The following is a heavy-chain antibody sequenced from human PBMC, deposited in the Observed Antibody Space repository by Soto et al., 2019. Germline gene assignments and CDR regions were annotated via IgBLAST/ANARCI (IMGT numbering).Heavy chain of an antibody. CDR1: GGSFSGYY. D-gene: IGHD3-10*01. CDR2: INHSGST. J-gene: IGHJ6*02. CDR3: ARFRSSFNYYYYGMDV. V-gene: IGHV4-34*01. Sequence: QVQLQQWGAGLLKPSETLSLTCAVYGGSFSGYYWSWIRQPPGKGLEWIGEINHSGSTNYNPSLKSRVTISVDTSKNQFSLKLSSVTAADTAVYYCARFRSSFNYYYYGMDVWGQGTTVTVSS.